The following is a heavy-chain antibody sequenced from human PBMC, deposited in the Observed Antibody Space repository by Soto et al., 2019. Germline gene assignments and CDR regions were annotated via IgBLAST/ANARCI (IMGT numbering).Heavy chain of an antibody. D-gene: IGHD1-1*01. J-gene: IGHJ6*02. CDR1: GFTFSSYG. Sequence: GGSLRLSCAASGFTFSSYGMHWVRQAPGKGLEWVAVIWYDGSNKYYADPVKGRFTISRDNSKNTLYLQMNSLRAEDTAVYYCARDHGTYYYYYGMDVWGQGTTVTVSS. V-gene: IGHV3-33*01. CDR2: IWYDGSNK. CDR3: ARDHGTYYYYYGMDV.